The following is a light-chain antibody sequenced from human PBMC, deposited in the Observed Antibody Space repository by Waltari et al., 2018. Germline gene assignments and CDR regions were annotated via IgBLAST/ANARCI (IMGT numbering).Light chain of an antibody. J-gene: IGKJ5*01. V-gene: IGKV1-16*02. Sequence: DIQMSQSPPSLSASVGASVTITCRASQGINNYLVWFQKKPGKGPKSLIYGASSLQSGVPSKFSGSGSGTDFTLTISSLQPEDFATYYCLQYSSYPLTFGQGTRLEIK. CDR2: GAS. CDR3: LQYSSYPLT. CDR1: QGINNY.